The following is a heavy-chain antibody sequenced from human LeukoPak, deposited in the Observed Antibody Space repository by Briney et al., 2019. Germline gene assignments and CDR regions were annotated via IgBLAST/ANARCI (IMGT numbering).Heavy chain of an antibody. D-gene: IGHD4-17*01. V-gene: IGHV1-2*02. CDR1: GYTFTDYH. CDR2: INPNSGGT. J-gene: IGHJ4*02. CDR3: ATDYGEYVLGY. Sequence: ASVKVSCKASGYTFTDYHINWVRRAPGQGLEWVGWINPNSGGTNYAQKFQGRVTMTRDTSITTVYMDLSGLRSDDTASYYCATDYGEYVLGYWGQGTLVTVSS.